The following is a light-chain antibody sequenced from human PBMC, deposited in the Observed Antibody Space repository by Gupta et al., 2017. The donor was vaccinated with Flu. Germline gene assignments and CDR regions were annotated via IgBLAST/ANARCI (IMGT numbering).Light chain of an antibody. V-gene: IGLV3-1*01. CDR1: NLGDKF. CDR3: QAWDSTTGV. J-gene: IGLJ3*02. CDR2: QDN. Sequence: SPGKTASITCSGDNLGDKFVCWYQQRPGQSPVLVIYQDNKRPSGVPERFSGSNSGNTATLTISGTQSMDEGDYYCQAWDSTTGVFGGGTMLTVL.